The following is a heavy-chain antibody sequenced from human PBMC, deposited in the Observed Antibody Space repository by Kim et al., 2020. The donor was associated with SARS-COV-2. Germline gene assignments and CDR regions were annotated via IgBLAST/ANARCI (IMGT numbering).Heavy chain of an antibody. CDR2: RP. D-gene: IGHD3-22*01. Sequence: RPYYADSVKGRFTISRDNFKNTRFLQMNSLRAEDTAAYYCATSSYFDRSHWGQGTLVTVSS. CDR3: ATSSYFDRSH. J-gene: IGHJ4*02. V-gene: IGHV3-23*01.